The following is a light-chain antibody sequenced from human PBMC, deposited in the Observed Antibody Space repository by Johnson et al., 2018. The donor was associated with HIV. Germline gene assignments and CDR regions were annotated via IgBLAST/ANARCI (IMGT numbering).Light chain of an antibody. J-gene: IGLJ1*01. Sequence: QSMLTQPPSVSAAPGQKVTISCSGSSSNIGNNYVSWYQQLPGTAPKLLIYENNKRPSWIPDRFSGSKSGTSATLGITGLQTGDEADYYCGTWDTSLRAVFGTVTKVTVL. CDR3: GTWDTSLRAV. CDR2: ENN. CDR1: SSNIGNNY. V-gene: IGLV1-51*02.